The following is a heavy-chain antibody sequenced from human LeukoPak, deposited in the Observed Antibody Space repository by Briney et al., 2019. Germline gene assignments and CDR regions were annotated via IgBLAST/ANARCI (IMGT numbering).Heavy chain of an antibody. CDR2: ISYSSSTI. Sequence: GGSLRLSCAASGFTFSSYSMNWARQAPGKGLEWVSYISYSSSTIYYADSVRGRFTISRDNGKNSLYLQMNSLRAEDTAVYYCARDRLHYGEYEKTFDYWGQGTLVTVSS. D-gene: IGHD4-17*01. V-gene: IGHV3-48*01. J-gene: IGHJ4*02. CDR1: GFTFSSYS. CDR3: ARDRLHYGEYEKTFDY.